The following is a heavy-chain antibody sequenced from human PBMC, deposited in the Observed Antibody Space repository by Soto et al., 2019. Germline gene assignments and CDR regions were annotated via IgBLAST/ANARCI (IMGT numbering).Heavy chain of an antibody. Sequence: EVQLVESGGDLVQPGGSLRLSCAASGFTVSSNHISWVRQAPGKGLEWVSVIYIGGNTYYADSVKGRFTISRHNSKNTVFLQMNSLRTEDTAVYYGARDSGKSNNFDYWGQGTLVNVSS. CDR1: GFTVSSNH. V-gene: IGHV3-53*04. CDR3: ARDSGKSNNFDY. CDR2: IYIGGNT. J-gene: IGHJ4*02. D-gene: IGHD1-26*01.